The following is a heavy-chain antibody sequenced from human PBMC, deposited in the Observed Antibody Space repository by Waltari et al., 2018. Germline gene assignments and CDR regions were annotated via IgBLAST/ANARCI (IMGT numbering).Heavy chain of an antibody. V-gene: IGHV3-30*04. CDR3: ARGNAVHFDQ. D-gene: IGHD2-8*01. J-gene: IGHJ4*02. CDR2: ISFDGKNK. CDR1: GFTFTSYP. Sequence: QVQLVESGGGVVQPGGSLRLSCAASGFTFTSYPMHWVRQAPGKGLEWVAIISFDGKNKYYADSLKGRFTISRDNFKNTLFLQMDTLRPEDTAVYYCARGNAVHFDQWGQGTLVTVSS.